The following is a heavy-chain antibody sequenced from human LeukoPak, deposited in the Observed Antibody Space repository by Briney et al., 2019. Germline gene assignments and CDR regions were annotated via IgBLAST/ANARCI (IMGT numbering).Heavy chain of an antibody. CDR1: GGSISSYY. CDR3: ARVSGGGAFDI. CDR2: IYYSGST. Sequence: SETPSLTCTVSGGSISSYYWSWIRQPPGKGLEWIRYIYYSGSTNYNPSLKSRVTISVDTSKNQFSLKLSSMTAADTAVYYYARVSGGGAFDIWGQGTMVTVSS. J-gene: IGHJ3*02. V-gene: IGHV4-59*01. D-gene: IGHD4-23*01.